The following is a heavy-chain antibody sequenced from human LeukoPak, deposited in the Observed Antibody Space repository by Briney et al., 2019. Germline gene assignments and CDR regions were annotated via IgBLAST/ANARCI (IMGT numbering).Heavy chain of an antibody. V-gene: IGHV3-33*01. CDR2: IWYDGRNK. CDR1: GFTFSSYG. J-gene: IGHJ4*02. Sequence: GRSLRLPCAASGFTFSSYGMHWVRQAPGKGLEWVAVIWYDGRNKYYADSVKGRFTISRDNSKNTLYLQMNSLRAEDTAVYYCARGNYDSSGSLDYWGQGTLVTVSS. CDR3: ARGNYDSSGSLDY. D-gene: IGHD3-22*01.